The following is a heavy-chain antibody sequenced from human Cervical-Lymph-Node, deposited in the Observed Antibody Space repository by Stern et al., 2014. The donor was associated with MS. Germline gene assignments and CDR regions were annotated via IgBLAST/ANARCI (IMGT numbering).Heavy chain of an antibody. Sequence: EVQLVQSGAEVRKPGQSLTISCNISGYTFTDYWIAWVRQMPGKGLEWMGALFPGASDPRYSPSFQGHVTISVDTSINTAYLQWSDLRASDTAMYYCARPHSPGWSYYFDFWGQGTLVAVSS. D-gene: IGHD6-19*01. CDR3: ARPHSPGWSYYFDF. J-gene: IGHJ4*02. CDR2: LFPGASDP. CDR1: GYTFTDYW. V-gene: IGHV5-51*01.